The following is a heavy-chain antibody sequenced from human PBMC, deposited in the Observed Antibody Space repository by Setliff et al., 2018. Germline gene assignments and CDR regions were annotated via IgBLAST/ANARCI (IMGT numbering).Heavy chain of an antibody. CDR2: IYTSWST. D-gene: IGHD1-20*01. CDR1: GDSISSRRNY. Sequence: SETLSLTCTVSGDSISSRRNYWGWFRQPAGKELEWIGQIYTSWSTNYNPSLKSRVTMSVDTSKNQFSLKLTSVTAADTAVYYCARGGERYYSASWGQGTLVTVSS. CDR3: ARGGERYYSAS. J-gene: IGHJ4*02. V-gene: IGHV4-61*09.